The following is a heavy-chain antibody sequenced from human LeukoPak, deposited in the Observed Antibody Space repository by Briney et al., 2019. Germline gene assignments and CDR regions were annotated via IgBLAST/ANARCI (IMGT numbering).Heavy chain of an antibody. D-gene: IGHD3-10*01. J-gene: IGHJ4*02. CDR2: ISSSDTT. Sequence: GGSLRLSCAASGFTFSDYYMSWIRQAPGKGLEWVSYISSSDTTYYADSVKGRFTISRDNAKNSVFLQMNSLRAEDTAVYYCARGITMVDIDYWGQGTLVTVSS. CDR1: GFTFSDYY. CDR3: ARGITMVDIDY. V-gene: IGHV3-11*04.